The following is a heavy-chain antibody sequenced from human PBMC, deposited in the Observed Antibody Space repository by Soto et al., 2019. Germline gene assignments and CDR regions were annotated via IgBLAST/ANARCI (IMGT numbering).Heavy chain of an antibody. Sequence: SGPTLLNPTETLTLTCTVSGFSLSNARMGVSWIRQPPGKALEWLAHIFSNDEKSYSTSLKSRLTISKDTSKSQVVLTMTNMDPVDTATYYCARKLGVIAAPQYFDYWGQGTLVIVSS. CDR1: GFSLSNARMG. CDR2: IFSNDEK. J-gene: IGHJ4*02. CDR3: ARKLGVIAAPQYFDY. D-gene: IGHD6-13*01. V-gene: IGHV2-26*01.